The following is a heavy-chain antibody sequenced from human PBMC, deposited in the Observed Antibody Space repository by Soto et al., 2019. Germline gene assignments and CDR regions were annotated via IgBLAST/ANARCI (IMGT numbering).Heavy chain of an antibody. CDR3: ARARYLTFNYSWYGFDY. CDR2: IYYSGST. Sequence: SETLSLTCTVSGGSISPYYWSWLRQPPGKGLEWIGHIYYSGSTSYNPSLKSRVTISVDTSKNQFSLNLASVTAADTAVYYCARARYLTFNYSWYGFDYWGQGTLVTVSS. D-gene: IGHD6-13*01. J-gene: IGHJ4*02. CDR1: GGSISPYY. V-gene: IGHV4-59*01.